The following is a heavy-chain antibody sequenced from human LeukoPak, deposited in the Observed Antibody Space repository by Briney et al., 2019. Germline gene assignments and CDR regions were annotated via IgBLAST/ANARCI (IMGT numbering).Heavy chain of an antibody. CDR2: IIPIFGTA. Sequence: SVKVSCKASGGTFSSYAVSWVRQAPGQGLEWMGRIIPIFGTANYAQKFQGRVTITTDESTSTAYMELSSLRSEDTAVYYCARGTVTTGYYYYYMDVWGKGTTVTVSS. CDR1: GGTFSSYA. D-gene: IGHD4-11*01. V-gene: IGHV1-69*05. CDR3: ARGTVTTGYYYYYMDV. J-gene: IGHJ6*03.